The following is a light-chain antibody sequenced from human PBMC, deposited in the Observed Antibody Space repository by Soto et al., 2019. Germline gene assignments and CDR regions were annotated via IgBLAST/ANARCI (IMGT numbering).Light chain of an antibody. Sequence: EIVLTQSPATLSLSPGETATLSCRASQSVSSYLVWYQQKPGQAPRLLIYDASTSATGIPARFSGSGSGKDFTLTISSLEPEDFAVYYWQQRSNWPPITFGQGTRLEIK. V-gene: IGKV3-11*01. J-gene: IGKJ5*01. CDR3: QQRSNWPPIT. CDR1: QSVSSY. CDR2: DAS.